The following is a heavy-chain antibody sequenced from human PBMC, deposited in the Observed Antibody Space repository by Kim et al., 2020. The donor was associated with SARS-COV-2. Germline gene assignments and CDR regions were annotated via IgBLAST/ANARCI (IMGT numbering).Heavy chain of an antibody. V-gene: IGHV3-30*18. D-gene: IGHD3-22*01. CDR2: ISYDGSNK. J-gene: IGHJ3*02. Sequence: GGSLRLSCAASGFTFSSYGMHWVRQAPGKGLEWVAVISYDGSNKYYADSVKGRFTISRDNSKNTLYLQMNSLRAEDTAVYYCAKDLLQFNYDSRFDAFDIWGQGTMVTVSS. CDR1: GFTFSSYG. CDR3: AKDLLQFNYDSRFDAFDI.